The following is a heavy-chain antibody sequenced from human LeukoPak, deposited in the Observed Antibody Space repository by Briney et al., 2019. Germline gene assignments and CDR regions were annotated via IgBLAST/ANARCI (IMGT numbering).Heavy chain of an antibody. J-gene: IGHJ4*02. V-gene: IGHV1-2*02. CDR3: ARAYTGFEAFDY. CDR2: INPNSGGT. Sequence: ASVKVSCKASGYNFIGYYMHWVRQAPGQGLEWMGWINPNSGGTNYAQKFQDRVTMTRDTSISTAYMELSRLRSDDTAMYFCARAYTGFEAFDYWGQGTLVTVSS. D-gene: IGHD5-12*01. CDR1: GYNFIGYY.